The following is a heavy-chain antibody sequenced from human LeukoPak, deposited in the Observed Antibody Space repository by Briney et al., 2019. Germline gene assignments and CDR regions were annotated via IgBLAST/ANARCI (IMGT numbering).Heavy chain of an antibody. CDR1: GFSFSSYG. J-gene: IGHJ4*02. CDR2: IYYDGSNQ. V-gene: IGHV3-33*01. CDR3: ARDGAPSTLGAYYFDH. Sequence: PGRSLRLSCAASGFSFSSYGMHWVRQAPGKWLEWVAVIYYDGSNQYYADSVQGRFTISRDDSKNTLYLQMNNLRAEDTAVYSCARDGAPSTLGAYYFDHWGQGALVTVSS. D-gene: IGHD2-2*01.